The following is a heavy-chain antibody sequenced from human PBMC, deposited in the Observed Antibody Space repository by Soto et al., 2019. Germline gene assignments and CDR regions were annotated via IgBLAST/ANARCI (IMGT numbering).Heavy chain of an antibody. D-gene: IGHD5-12*01. V-gene: IGHV4-30-4*01. CDR1: GGSISSGDYY. Sequence: PSETLSLTCTVSGGSISSGDYYWSWIRQPPGKGLEWIGYIYYSGSTYYNPSLKSRVTISVDTSKNQFSLKLSSVTAADTAVYCCDRDFPKARDGYNYGTDYWGQGTLVTVSS. J-gene: IGHJ4*02. CDR3: DRDFPKARDGYNYGTDY. CDR2: IYYSGST.